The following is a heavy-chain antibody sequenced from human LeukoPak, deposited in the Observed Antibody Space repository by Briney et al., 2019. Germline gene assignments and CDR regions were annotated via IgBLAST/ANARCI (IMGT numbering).Heavy chain of an antibody. CDR1: GFTFSSYS. CDR3: ARDMADIVVLGGATIDY. CDR2: ISSSSSYI. V-gene: IGHV3-21*01. Sequence: GSLRLSCAASGFTFSSYSMNWVRQAPGKGLEWVSSISSSSSYIYYADSVKGRFTISRDNAKNSLYLQMNSLRAEDTAVYYCARDMADIVVLGGATIDYWGQGTLVTVSS. J-gene: IGHJ4*02. D-gene: IGHD2-15*01.